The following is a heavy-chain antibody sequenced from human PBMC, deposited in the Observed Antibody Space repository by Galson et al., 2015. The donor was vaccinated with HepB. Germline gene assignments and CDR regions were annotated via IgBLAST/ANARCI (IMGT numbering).Heavy chain of an antibody. J-gene: IGHJ3*02. Sequence: SLRLSCAASGFTFSDYYMSWIRQAPGKGLEWVSYISSSSSYTNYADSVKGRFTISRDNAKNSLHLQMNSLRAGDTAVYYCAGRPRAIVVVPAAIGGDAFDTWGQGTMVTVSS. CDR3: AGRPRAIVVVPAAIGGDAFDT. D-gene: IGHD2-2*01. CDR2: ISSSSSYT. CDR1: GFTFSDYY. V-gene: IGHV3-11*06.